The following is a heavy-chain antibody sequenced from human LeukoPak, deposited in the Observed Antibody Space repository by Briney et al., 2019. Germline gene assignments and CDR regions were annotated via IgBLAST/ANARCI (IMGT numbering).Heavy chain of an antibody. CDR1: NGDFSDYQ. Sequence: SETLSLTCAVYNGDFSDYQWTWIRQPPGKGLEWIGEVNHSGSTNKNPSLKSRVTISVDTSKNQFSLKLSSVTAADTAVYYRARGGGLKTFDYWGLGTLVTVSS. CDR2: VNHSGST. V-gene: IGHV4-34*01. CDR3: ARGGGLKTFDY. D-gene: IGHD3-16*01. J-gene: IGHJ4*02.